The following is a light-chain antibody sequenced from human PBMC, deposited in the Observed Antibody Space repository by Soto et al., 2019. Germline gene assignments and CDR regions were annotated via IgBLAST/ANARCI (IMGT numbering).Light chain of an antibody. CDR3: QQSYSTPIT. CDR2: AAF. CDR1: QSISSY. V-gene: IGKV1-39*01. J-gene: IGKJ5*01. Sequence: DILMTQSPSSLSASVGDRVTITCRASQSISSYLNWYQQKPGKAPKLLIYAAFSLQSGVPSRFSGCGSGTDFTLSISRLQPEDFATYYCQQSYSTPITFGQGTRLDIK.